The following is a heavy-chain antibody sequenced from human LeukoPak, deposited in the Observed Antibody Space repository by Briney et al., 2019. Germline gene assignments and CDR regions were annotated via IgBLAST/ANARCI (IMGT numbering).Heavy chain of an antibody. Sequence: GGSLRLSCAASGFTFDDYAMHWVRQAPGKGLEWVSGISWNSGSIGYADSVKGRFTISRDNAKNSLYLQMNSLRAEDTALYYRAKDGPFGGGSSSYFDYWGQGTLVTVSS. CDR3: AKDGPFGGGSSSYFDY. J-gene: IGHJ4*02. V-gene: IGHV3-9*01. CDR2: ISWNSGSI. D-gene: IGHD3-16*01. CDR1: GFTFDDYA.